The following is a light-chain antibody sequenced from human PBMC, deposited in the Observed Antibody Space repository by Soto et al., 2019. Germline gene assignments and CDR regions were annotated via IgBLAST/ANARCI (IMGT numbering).Light chain of an antibody. V-gene: IGLV2-11*02. CDR1: SSNIGKNS. Sequence: QSVLTQPPSVSAAPGQRVSISCSGGSSNIGKNSVSWYQQHPGKAPKLMIYDVSKRPSGVPDRFSGSKSGNTASLTISGLQAEDEADYYCCSYAGSYTLVFGGGTKLTVL. CDR2: DVS. CDR3: CSYAGSYTLV. J-gene: IGLJ2*01.